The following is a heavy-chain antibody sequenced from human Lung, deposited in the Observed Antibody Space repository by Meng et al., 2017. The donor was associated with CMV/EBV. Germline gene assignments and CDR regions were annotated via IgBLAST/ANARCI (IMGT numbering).Heavy chain of an antibody. Sequence: LSCAVYGGSFSGYYWSWIRQPPGKGLEWIGEINHSGSTNYNPSLKSRVTISVDTSKNQFSLKLSSVTAADTAVYYCARRGRATVGYLGQGTLVTVSS. CDR3: ARRGRATVGY. D-gene: IGHD1-26*01. V-gene: IGHV4-34*01. CDR2: INHSGST. CDR1: GGSFSGYY. J-gene: IGHJ4*02.